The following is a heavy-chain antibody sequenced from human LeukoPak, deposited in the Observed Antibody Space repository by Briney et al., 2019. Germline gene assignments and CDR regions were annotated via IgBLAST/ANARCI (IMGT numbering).Heavy chain of an antibody. CDR2: KNPNSGNT. V-gene: IGHV1-8*01. D-gene: IGHD6-19*01. Sequence: ASLKVSCKASGYTFTSCDINWVRQATGQGLEWMGWKNPNSGNTGYGQSFQGRITMTRDISIGTAYMELSNLTSEDTAIYYCTRGSSGRRDNWGQGTLVTVSA. J-gene: IGHJ4*02. CDR1: GYTFTSCD. CDR3: TRGSSGRRDN.